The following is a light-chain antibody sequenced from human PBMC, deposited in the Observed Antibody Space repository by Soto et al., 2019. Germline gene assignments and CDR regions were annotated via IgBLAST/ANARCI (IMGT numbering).Light chain of an antibody. CDR1: SSDVGGYNY. V-gene: IGLV2-14*01. Sequence: QSALTQPASVSGSPGQSITISCTGTSSDVGGYNYVSWYQQHPGKAPKLMIYEVSNRPSGVSNRFSGSKSGNTASLTISGLQAEDEGDYYCSSYTSSSTVVFGGGTQLTVL. CDR2: EVS. CDR3: SSYTSSSTVV. J-gene: IGLJ2*01.